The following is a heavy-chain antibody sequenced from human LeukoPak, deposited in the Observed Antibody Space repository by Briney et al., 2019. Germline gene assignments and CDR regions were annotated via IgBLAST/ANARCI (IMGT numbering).Heavy chain of an antibody. D-gene: IGHD3-10*01. CDR1: GFTFSSYN. CDR3: ARGSGSYYDY. V-gene: IGHV3-48*02. J-gene: IGHJ4*02. CDR2: ISTSSSTT. Sequence: GGSLRLSCAASGFTFSSYNMNWVRQAPGKGLEWVSYISTSSSTTYYADSVKGRFTLSRDNAKNSLYLQMNSRRDEDTAVYYCARGSGSYYDYWGQGTLVTVSS.